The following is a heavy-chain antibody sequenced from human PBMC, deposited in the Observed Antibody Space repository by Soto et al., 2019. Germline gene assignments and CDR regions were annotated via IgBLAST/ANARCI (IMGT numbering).Heavy chain of an antibody. CDR2: IYYSGST. CDR1: GGSISSGGYY. Sequence: LCGGSISSGGYYWSWIRQHPGKGLEWIGYIYYSGSTYYNPSLKSRVTISVDTSKNQFSLKLSSVTAADTAVYYCARNDYGDYYWYFDLWGRGTLVTVSS. CDR3: ARNDYGDYYWYFDL. J-gene: IGHJ2*01. D-gene: IGHD4-17*01. V-gene: IGHV4-31*02.